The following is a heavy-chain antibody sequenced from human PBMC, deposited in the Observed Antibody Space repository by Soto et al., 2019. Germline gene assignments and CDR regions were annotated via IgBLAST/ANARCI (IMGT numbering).Heavy chain of an antibody. V-gene: IGHV4-39*01. J-gene: IGHJ4*02. Sequence: QLQLQESGPGLVKPSETLSLTCTVSGGSISSSSYHWGWIRQPPGKGLEWIGSIYYSGSTYYNPSLKSRVTISVDTSKNQFSLKLSSVTAADTAVYYCARPSGSYLYYFDYWGQGTLVTVSS. D-gene: IGHD1-26*01. CDR1: GGSISSSSYH. CDR2: IYYSGST. CDR3: ARPSGSYLYYFDY.